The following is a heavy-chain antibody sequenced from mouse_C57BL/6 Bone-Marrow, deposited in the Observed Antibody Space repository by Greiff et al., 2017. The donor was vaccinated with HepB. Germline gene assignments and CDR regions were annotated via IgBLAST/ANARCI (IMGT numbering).Heavy chain of an antibody. J-gene: IGHJ4*01. V-gene: IGHV5-4*01. CDR1: GFTFSSYA. CDR3: ARDRDYYGSSYGYAMDY. D-gene: IGHD1-1*01. Sequence: EVKLVESGGGLVKPGGSLKLSCAASGFTFSSYAMSWVRQTPEKRLEWVATISDGGSYTYYPDNVKGRFTISRDNAKNNLYLQMSHLKSEDTAMYYCARDRDYYGSSYGYAMDYWGQGTSVTVSS. CDR2: ISDGGSYT.